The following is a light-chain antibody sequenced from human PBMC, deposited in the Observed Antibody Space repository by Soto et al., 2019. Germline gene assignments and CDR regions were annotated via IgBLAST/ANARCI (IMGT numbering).Light chain of an antibody. CDR1: QGIHIY. V-gene: IGKV1-16*01. CDR3: QQYHSYPLT. J-gene: IGKJ5*01. CDR2: GAS. Sequence: DIQMTQSPSSLSAFVGDRVTITFRAIQGIHIYLAWYQQKPGKAPESLIYGASSLQSGVPSRFSASGSGTEFTITISSLQPEDFATYYCQQYHSYPLTLGQGTRLEIK.